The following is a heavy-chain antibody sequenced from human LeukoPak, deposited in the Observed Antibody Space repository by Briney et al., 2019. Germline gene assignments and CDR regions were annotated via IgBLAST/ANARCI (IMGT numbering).Heavy chain of an antibody. CDR3: ARDPSNDIVPDAFDI. J-gene: IGHJ3*02. CDR1: GGSISSYY. Sequence: PSETLSLTCTVSGGSISSYYWSWIRQPAGKGLEWIGRIYTSGSTNYNPSLKSRVTMSVDTSKNQFSLKLSSVTAADTAVYYCARDPSNDIVPDAFDIWGQGTMVTVSS. D-gene: IGHD2-15*01. V-gene: IGHV4-4*07. CDR2: IYTSGST.